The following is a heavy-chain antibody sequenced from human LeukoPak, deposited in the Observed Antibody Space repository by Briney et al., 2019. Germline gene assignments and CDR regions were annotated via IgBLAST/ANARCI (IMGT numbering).Heavy chain of an antibody. CDR3: ARGPSSVVVVTAILDY. Sequence: SETLSLTCAVYGGSFSGYYWSWIRQPPGKGREWIGDINHSGSTNYNPSLKSRVTISVDTSKNQFSLKLSSVTAADTAVYYCARGPSSVVVVTAILDYWGQGTLVTVSS. D-gene: IGHD2-21*02. CDR1: GGSFSGYY. CDR2: INHSGST. J-gene: IGHJ4*02. V-gene: IGHV4-34*01.